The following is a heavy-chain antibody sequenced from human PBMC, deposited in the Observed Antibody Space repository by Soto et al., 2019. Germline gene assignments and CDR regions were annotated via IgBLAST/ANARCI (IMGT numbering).Heavy chain of an antibody. J-gene: IGHJ5*02. CDR3: ARAVRADIVAIHWFDP. Sequence: SETLSLTCTVSGDSMRFYYWSWIRQPPGKGLEWIGYIYYSGSTNYNPSLKSRVTISVDTSKNQFSLKLSSVTAADTAVYYCARAVRADIVAIHWFDPWGQGTLVTVSS. D-gene: IGHD5-12*01. CDR2: IYYSGST. V-gene: IGHV4-59*01. CDR1: GDSMRFYY.